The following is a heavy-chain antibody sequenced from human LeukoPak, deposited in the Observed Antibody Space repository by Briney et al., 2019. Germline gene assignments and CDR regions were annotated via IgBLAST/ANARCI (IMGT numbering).Heavy chain of an antibody. Sequence: SETLSLTCTVSGGSISSYYWSWIRQPPGKGLEWIGYIYYSGSTYYNPSLKSRVTISVDTSKNQFSLKLSSVTAADTAVYYCAREGIAVAGNDYNWFDPWGQGTLVTVSS. D-gene: IGHD6-19*01. CDR3: AREGIAVAGNDYNWFDP. V-gene: IGHV4-59*12. CDR2: IYYSGST. CDR1: GGSISSYY. J-gene: IGHJ5*02.